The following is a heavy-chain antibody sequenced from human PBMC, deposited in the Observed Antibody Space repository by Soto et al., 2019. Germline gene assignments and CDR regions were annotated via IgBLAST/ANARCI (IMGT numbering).Heavy chain of an antibody. CDR2: INAGNGNT. D-gene: IGHD6-19*01. CDR3: AREEGSGWFWFDP. V-gene: IGHV1-3*01. CDR1: GYTFTSYA. J-gene: IGHJ5*02. Sequence: RASVKVSCKASGYTFTSYAMHWVRQAPGQRLEWMGWINAGNGNTKYSQKFQGRVTITRDTSASTAYMELSSLRSEDTAVYYCAREEGSGWFWFDPWGQGTLVTVSS.